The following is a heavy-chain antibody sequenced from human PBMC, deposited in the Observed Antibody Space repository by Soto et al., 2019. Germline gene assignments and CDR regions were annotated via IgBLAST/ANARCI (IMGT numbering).Heavy chain of an antibody. CDR2: IRWNSGSI. Sequence: EVQLVESGGGLVQPGRSLRLSCAASGFTFDDYAMHWVRQAPGKGLEWVSGIRWNSGSIGYADSVKGRFTISRDNAKSSLYLQMNSMRAEDTALYYCAKDWDYDSSGDFDYWGQGTLVTVSS. D-gene: IGHD3-22*01. CDR1: GFTFDDYA. V-gene: IGHV3-9*01. CDR3: AKDWDYDSSGDFDY. J-gene: IGHJ4*02.